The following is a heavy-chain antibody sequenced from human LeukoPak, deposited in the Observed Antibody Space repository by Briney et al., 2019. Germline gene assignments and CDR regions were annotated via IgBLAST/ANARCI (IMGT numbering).Heavy chain of an antibody. CDR3: ARDWGYYDFWSGYYTTASSGY. CDR1: GYTLTSYG. CDR2: ISAYSGNT. Sequence: ASVKVSCKASGYTLTSYGIIWVRQPPGQGLEWMGWISAYSGNTNYAQKLQGRVTMTTDTSTSTAYMELRSLRSDDTAVYYCARDWGYYDFWSGYYTTASSGYWGQGTLVTVSS. J-gene: IGHJ4*02. D-gene: IGHD3-3*01. V-gene: IGHV1-18*01.